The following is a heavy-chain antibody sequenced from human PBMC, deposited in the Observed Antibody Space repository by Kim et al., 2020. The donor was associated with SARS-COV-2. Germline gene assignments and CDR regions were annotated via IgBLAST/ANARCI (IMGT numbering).Heavy chain of an antibody. CDR3: ARDYESPTTHYYYGMDV. J-gene: IGHJ6*02. CDR1: GYTFTSYG. D-gene: IGHD3-16*01. V-gene: IGHV1-18*01. Sequence: ASVKVSCKASGYTFTSYGISWVRQAPGQGLEWMGWISAYNGNTNYAQKLQGRVTMTTDTSTSTAYMELRSLRSDDTAVYYCARDYESPTTHYYYGMDVWGQGTTVTVSS. CDR2: ISAYNGNT.